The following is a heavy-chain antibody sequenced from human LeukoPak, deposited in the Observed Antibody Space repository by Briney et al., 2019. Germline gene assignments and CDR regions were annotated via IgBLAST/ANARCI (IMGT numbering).Heavy chain of an antibody. V-gene: IGHV1-18*01. D-gene: IGHD5-12*01. J-gene: IGHJ6*02. CDR1: GYTFTSYG. CDR2: ISTYNGNT. CDR3: ATVSGYGLYYGMDV. Sequence: ASVKVSCKASGYTFTSYGITWVRQAPGQGLEWMGWISTYNGNTNYAQKFQGRVTMAEDTSTDTAYMELSSLRSEDTAVYYCATVSGYGLYYGMDVWGQGTTVTVSS.